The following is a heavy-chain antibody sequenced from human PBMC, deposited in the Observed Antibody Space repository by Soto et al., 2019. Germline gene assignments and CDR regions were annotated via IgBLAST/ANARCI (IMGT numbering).Heavy chain of an antibody. CDR3: AKEDGWYYDILTGYRQFDY. Sequence: GGSLRLSCAASGFTFSSYAMSWVRQAPGKGLEWVSAISGSGGSTYYADSVKGRFTISRDNSKNTLYLQMNSLRAEDTAVYYCAKEDGWYYDILTGYRQFDYWGQRTLVTVSS. V-gene: IGHV3-23*01. CDR2: ISGSGGST. J-gene: IGHJ4*02. D-gene: IGHD3-9*01. CDR1: GFTFSSYA.